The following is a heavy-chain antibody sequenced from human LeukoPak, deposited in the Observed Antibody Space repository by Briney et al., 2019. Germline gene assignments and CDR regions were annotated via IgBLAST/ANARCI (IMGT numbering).Heavy chain of an antibody. CDR2: ISYDGSNK. D-gene: IGHD3-3*01. J-gene: IGHJ3*02. CDR3: AKKLGYSVYYNADAFDI. V-gene: IGHV3-30-3*02. Sequence: GGSLRLSCAASGFTFSSYAMHWVRQAPGKGLEWVAVISYDGSNKYYADSVKGRFTISRDNSNNTLYLQMNSLRAEDTAVYYCAKKLGYSVYYNADAFDIWGQGTMVTVSS. CDR1: GFTFSSYA.